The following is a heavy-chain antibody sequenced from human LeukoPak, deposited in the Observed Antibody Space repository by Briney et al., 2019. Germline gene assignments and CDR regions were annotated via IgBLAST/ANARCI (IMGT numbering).Heavy chain of an antibody. D-gene: IGHD3-10*01. J-gene: IGHJ5*02. CDR1: GGSISSYY. Sequence: PSETLSLTCTVSGGSISSYYWSWIRQPAGKGLEWIGRIYTSGSTNYNPSLNSRVTISVDTSNNQFSLKLSSVTAADTAVYYCARHGGSGLDWFDPWGQGTLVTVSS. CDR3: ARHGGSGLDWFDP. V-gene: IGHV4-4*07. CDR2: IYTSGST.